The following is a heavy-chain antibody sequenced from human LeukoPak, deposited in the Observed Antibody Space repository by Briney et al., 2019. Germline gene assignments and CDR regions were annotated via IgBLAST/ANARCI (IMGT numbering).Heavy chain of an antibody. V-gene: IGHV3-23*01. D-gene: IGHD6-19*01. J-gene: IGHJ4*02. Sequence: GGSLRLSCAASGFTFSTYVMSWVRQAPGKGLVWVAGFVSSGVSANYADSVKGRFTISRDNTKNTLYLQMNSLSAEDAAVYHCAKFSGWPTNYFDYWGQGTLVTVSS. CDR3: AKFSGWPTNYFDY. CDR2: FVSSGVSA. CDR1: GFTFSTYV.